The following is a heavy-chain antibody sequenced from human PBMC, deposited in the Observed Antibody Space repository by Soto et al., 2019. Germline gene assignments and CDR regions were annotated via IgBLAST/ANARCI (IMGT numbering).Heavy chain of an antibody. J-gene: IGHJ4*02. Sequence: PGGSLRLSCVGSGFTFSAHAITWVRQAPGKGLEWVSTLGTIGAFYADSVKGRFTISRDNSKNTVNLQMNSLRGEDTAIYYCARDLTTHDYWGQGTVVTV. CDR2: LGTIGA. CDR3: ARDLTTHDY. CDR1: GFTFSAHA. V-gene: IGHV3-23*01.